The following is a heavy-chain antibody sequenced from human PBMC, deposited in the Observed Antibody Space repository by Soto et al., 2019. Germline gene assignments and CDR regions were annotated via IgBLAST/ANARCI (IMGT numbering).Heavy chain of an antibody. CDR2: IYYSGST. D-gene: IGHD2-2*01. J-gene: IGHJ5*02. Sequence: SETLSLTCTVSGGSVSSGSYYWSCIRQPPGKGLEWIGYIYYSGSTNYNPSLKSRVTISVDTSKNQFSLKLSSVTAADTAVYYCAKARIIVVVPAAPSLLGVNWFDPWGQGTLVTVSS. V-gene: IGHV4-61*01. CDR3: AKARIIVVVPAAPSLLGVNWFDP. CDR1: GGSVSSGSYY.